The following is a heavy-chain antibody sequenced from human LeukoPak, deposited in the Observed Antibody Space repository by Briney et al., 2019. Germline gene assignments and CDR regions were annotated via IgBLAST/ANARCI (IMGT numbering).Heavy chain of an antibody. CDR1: GFTFSDYF. V-gene: IGHV3-11*01. Sequence: GGSLRLSCAASGFTFSDYFMSWIRQAPGKGLEWVSYISSSGTTIHYADSVKGRFTISRGNAKNSLYLQMNSLRAEDTAVYYCARDMYFGSGTPMQYGMDVWGQGTTVTVSS. J-gene: IGHJ6*02. D-gene: IGHD3-10*01. CDR3: ARDMYFGSGTPMQYGMDV. CDR2: ISSSGTTI.